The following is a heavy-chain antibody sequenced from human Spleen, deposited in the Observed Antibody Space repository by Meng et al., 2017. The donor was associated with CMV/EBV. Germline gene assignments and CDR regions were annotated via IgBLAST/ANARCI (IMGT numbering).Heavy chain of an antibody. J-gene: IGHJ6*02. Sequence: LSLTCAASGFTFSSSWMHWVRQAPGKGLVWVSHINSDGSGRSYADSVKGRFTISRDNAKNTLYLQMNSLRAEDTAVYYCARDRYYAMDVWGQGTTVTVS. CDR3: ARDRYYAMDV. V-gene: IGHV3-74*01. CDR1: GFTFSSSW. CDR2: INSDGSGR.